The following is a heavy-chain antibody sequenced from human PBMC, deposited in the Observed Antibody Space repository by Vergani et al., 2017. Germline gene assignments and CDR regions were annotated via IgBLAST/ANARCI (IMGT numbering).Heavy chain of an antibody. CDR2: IGSSGPYI. D-gene: IGHD2-8*01. Sequence: VQLVESGGGLVKPGGSLRLSCAASGFTFSDFSMSWVRQAPGKGLEWVAFIGSSGPYINYADSVKGRFIISRDHTNNSLFLQLSSLRAEDAAVYYCARDCTSGGCPDNYGMDVWGQGATVTVSS. V-gene: IGHV3-21*06. J-gene: IGHJ6*02. CDR3: ARDCTSGGCPDNYGMDV. CDR1: GFTFSDFS.